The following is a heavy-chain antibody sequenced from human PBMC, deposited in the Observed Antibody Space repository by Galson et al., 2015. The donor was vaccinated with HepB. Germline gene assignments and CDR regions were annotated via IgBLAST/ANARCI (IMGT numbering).Heavy chain of an antibody. CDR1: GYGFTSYW. V-gene: IGHV5-10-1*01. CDR3: ARGIGGFGEFLIYYYYYGMDV. J-gene: IGHJ6*02. CDR2: IDPSDSYT. D-gene: IGHD3-10*01. Sequence: QSGAEVKKPGESLRISCKGSGYGFTSYWISWVRQMPGKGLEWMGRIDPSDSYTNYSPSFQGHVTISADKSISTAYLQWSSLKASDTAMYYCARGIGGFGEFLIYYYYYGMDVWGQGTTVTVSS.